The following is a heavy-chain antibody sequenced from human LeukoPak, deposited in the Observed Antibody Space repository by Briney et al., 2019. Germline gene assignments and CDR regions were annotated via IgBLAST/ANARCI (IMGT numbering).Heavy chain of an antibody. CDR3: AKGAYDSSGYYYVLPFDY. D-gene: IGHD3-22*01. CDR2: ISWNSGSI. CDR1: GFTFDDYA. J-gene: IGHJ4*02. Sequence: PGGSLRLSCAASGFTFDDYAMHWVRQAPGKGLEWVSGISWNSGSIGYADSVKGRFTISRDNAKNSLYLQMNSLRAEDTALYYCAKGAYDSSGYYYVLPFDYWGQGTLVTVSS. V-gene: IGHV3-9*01.